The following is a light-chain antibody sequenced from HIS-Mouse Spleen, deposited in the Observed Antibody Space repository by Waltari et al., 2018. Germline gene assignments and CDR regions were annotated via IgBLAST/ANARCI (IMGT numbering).Light chain of an antibody. J-gene: IGKJ1*01. CDR2: AAS. Sequence: DIQLTQSPSFLSASVGDRVTITCRASQGISSYLAWYQQKPGKAPKLLIYAASTLQSGVPSRFSGSGSETEVTLTISSLQPEDFATYYCQQLNSYPPTFGQGTKVEIK. CDR3: QQLNSYPPT. CDR1: QGISSY. V-gene: IGKV1-9*01.